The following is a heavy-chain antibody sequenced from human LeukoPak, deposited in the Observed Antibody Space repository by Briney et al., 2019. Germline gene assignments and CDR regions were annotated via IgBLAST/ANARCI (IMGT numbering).Heavy chain of an antibody. CDR2: IYSGGST. V-gene: IGHV3-66*02. J-gene: IGHJ6*03. D-gene: IGHD6-19*01. CDR3: AKDRGAVAGYYYYYMDV. CDR1: GFTVSSNY. Sequence: GGSLRLSCAASGFTVSSNYMSWVRQAPGKGLEWVSVIYSGGSTYYADSVKGRFTISRDNSKNTLYLQMNSLRAEDTAVYYCAKDRGAVAGYYYYYMDVWGKGTTVTISS.